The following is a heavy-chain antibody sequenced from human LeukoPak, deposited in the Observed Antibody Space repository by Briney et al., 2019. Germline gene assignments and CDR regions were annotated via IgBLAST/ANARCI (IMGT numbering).Heavy chain of an antibody. J-gene: IGHJ4*02. CDR3: ARGDYYDSSGPLVG. D-gene: IGHD3-22*01. Sequence: SETLSLTCTVSGGSISSYYWSWIRQPPGKGLEWIGYIYYSGSTNYNPSLKSRVTISVDTSKSQFSLKLSSVTAADTAVYYCARGDYYDSSGPLVGWGQGTLVTVSS. CDR1: GGSISSYY. CDR2: IYYSGST. V-gene: IGHV4-59*01.